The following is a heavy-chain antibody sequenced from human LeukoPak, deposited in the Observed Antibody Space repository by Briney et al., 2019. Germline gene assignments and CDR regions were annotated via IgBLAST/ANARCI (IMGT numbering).Heavy chain of an antibody. Sequence: GGSLRLSCAASGFTFSSYGMHWVRQAPGKGLEWVAVIWYDGSNKYYADSVKGRFTISRDSSKNTLYLQMNSLRAEDTAVYYCARDQYSYGRQGYYYYGMDVWGQGTTVTVSS. CDR3: ARDQYSYGRQGYYYYGMDV. D-gene: IGHD5-18*01. CDR2: IWYDGSNK. V-gene: IGHV3-33*01. CDR1: GFTFSSYG. J-gene: IGHJ6*02.